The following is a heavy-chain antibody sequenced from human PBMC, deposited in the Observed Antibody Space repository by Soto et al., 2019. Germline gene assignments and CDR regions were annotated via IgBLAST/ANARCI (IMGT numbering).Heavy chain of an antibody. V-gene: IGHV4-4*09. J-gene: IGHJ4*02. CDR2: IYHSGST. CDR3: ARTRYNWNAYFFDY. D-gene: IGHD1-20*01. CDR1: GGTISSYD. Sequence: PSETPPLTCSVSGGTISSYDWSWIRQPPGKGLEWIGYIYHSGSTYYNPSLKSRVTISVDRSKNQFSLKLSSVTAADTAVYYCARTRYNWNAYFFDYWGQGTLVTVSS.